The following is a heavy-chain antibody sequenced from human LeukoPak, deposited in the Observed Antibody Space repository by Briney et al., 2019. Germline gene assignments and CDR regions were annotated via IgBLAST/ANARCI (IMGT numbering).Heavy chain of an antibody. Sequence: GGSLRLSCVASGFAFASHGMHWVRQAPGKGLEWVAVIWYDGSTIYYADSVKGRVTISRDNTNNTLYLEMNSLRAEDTALYYCVRQEYGRSNQLDYWGQGTLVTVSS. CDR2: IWYDGSTI. CDR1: GFAFASHG. V-gene: IGHV3-33*01. J-gene: IGHJ4*02. D-gene: IGHD2-2*01. CDR3: VRQEYGRSNQLDY.